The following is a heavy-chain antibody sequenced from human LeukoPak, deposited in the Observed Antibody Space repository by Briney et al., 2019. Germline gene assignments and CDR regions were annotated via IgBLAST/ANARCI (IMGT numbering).Heavy chain of an antibody. CDR1: GFTFSSYW. CDR2: IKQDGSEK. Sequence: TGGSLRLSCAASGFTFSSYWMSWVRQAPGKGLEWVANIKQDGSEKYYVDSVKGRFTISRDNAKNSLYLQMNSLRAEDTAVYYCARDRRYGIRGDNLDYWGQGTLVTVSS. CDR3: ARDRRYGIRGDNLDY. D-gene: IGHD3-10*01. J-gene: IGHJ4*02. V-gene: IGHV3-7*01.